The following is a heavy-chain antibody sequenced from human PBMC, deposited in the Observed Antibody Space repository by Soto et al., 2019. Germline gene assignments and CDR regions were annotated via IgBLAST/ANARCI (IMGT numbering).Heavy chain of an antibody. J-gene: IGHJ6*02. CDR3: ARADILAMNDYGGIAFGMDV. CDR1: GGSISSYY. Sequence: SETLSLTCTVSGGSISSYYWSWIRQPPGKGLEWIGYIYYSGSTNYNPSLKSRVTISVDTSKNQFSLKLSSVTAADTAVYYCARADILAMNDYGGIAFGMDVWGQGTTVTVSS. CDR2: IYYSGST. D-gene: IGHD4-17*01. V-gene: IGHV4-59*01.